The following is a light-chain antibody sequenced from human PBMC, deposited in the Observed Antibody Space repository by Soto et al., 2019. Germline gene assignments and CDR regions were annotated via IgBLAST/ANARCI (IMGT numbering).Light chain of an antibody. V-gene: IGLV4-69*01. CDR3: QTWGTGIRV. J-gene: IGLJ3*02. CDR2: VNSDGSH. CDR1: SGHSSYA. Sequence: QSVLTQSPSASASLGASVKLTCTLSSGHSSYAIAWHQQQPEKGPRYLMKVNSDGSHIKGDGIPGRFSGSSSGAERYLTISSLQSEDEADYYCQTWGTGIRVFGGGTKLTVL.